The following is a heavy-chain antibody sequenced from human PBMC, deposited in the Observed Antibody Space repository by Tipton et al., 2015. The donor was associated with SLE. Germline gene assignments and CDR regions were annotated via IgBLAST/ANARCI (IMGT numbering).Heavy chain of an antibody. D-gene: IGHD6-6*01. CDR1: GGSISSYY. V-gene: IGHV4-59*01. CDR3: ARIGSSSYY. J-gene: IGHJ4*02. Sequence: GLVKPSETLSLTCTVSGGSISSYYWSWIRQPPGKGLEWIGYIYYSGSTNYNPSLKSRVTISVDTSKNQFSLKLSSVTAADTAVYYCARIGSSSYYWGQGTLVTVSS. CDR2: IYYSGST.